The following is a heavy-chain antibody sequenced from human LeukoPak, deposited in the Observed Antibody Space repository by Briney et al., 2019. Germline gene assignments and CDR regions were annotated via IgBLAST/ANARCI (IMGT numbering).Heavy chain of an antibody. CDR2: ISGSGGST. CDR1: GFTFSSYA. J-gene: IGHJ4*02. Sequence: VGSLRLSCAASGFTFSSYAMSWVRQAPGKGLEWVSAISGSGGSTYYADSVKGRFTISRDNSKNTLYLQMNSLRAEDTAVYYCAKDRAAAGKIRWYFDYWGQGTLVTVSS. CDR3: AKDRAAAGKIRWYFDY. D-gene: IGHD6-13*01. V-gene: IGHV3-23*01.